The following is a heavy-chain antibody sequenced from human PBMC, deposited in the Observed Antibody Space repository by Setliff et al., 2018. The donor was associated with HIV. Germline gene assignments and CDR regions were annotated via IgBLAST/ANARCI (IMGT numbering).Heavy chain of an antibody. D-gene: IGHD2-2*02. J-gene: IGHJ3*02. Sequence: PGGSLRLSCAASGLTFSSYWMSWVRQAPGKGVEWMANIKEDGSEKYYVDSVNGRFTISRDNTKNSLYLQLNSLRAEDTAVYYCARDAAAPAAIEGAFDIWGQGTMVTVSS. CDR1: GLTFSSYW. CDR3: ARDAAAPAAIEGAFDI. V-gene: IGHV3-7*01. CDR2: IKEDGSEK.